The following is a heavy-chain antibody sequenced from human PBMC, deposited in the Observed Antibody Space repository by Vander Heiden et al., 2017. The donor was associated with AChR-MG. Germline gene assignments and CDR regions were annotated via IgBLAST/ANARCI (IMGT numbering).Heavy chain of an antibody. CDR1: GFTFSSYA. V-gene: IGHV3-30*18. Sequence: QVQLVESGGGVVQPGRSLRLSCAASGFTFSSYAMHWLRQAPGKGLEWVAVISYDFINRYYTDSVKGRFTISRDNSKNALYLQMDRLRAEDTAVYFCAKDCSGDCYLPRLGCVFDIWGQGTMVTVSS. D-gene: IGHD2-21*02. J-gene: IGHJ3*02. CDR2: ISYDFINR. CDR3: AKDCSGDCYLPRLGCVFDI.